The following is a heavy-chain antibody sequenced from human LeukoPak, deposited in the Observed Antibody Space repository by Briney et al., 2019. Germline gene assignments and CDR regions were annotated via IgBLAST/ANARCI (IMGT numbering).Heavy chain of an antibody. V-gene: IGHV4-39*07. Sequence: SETLSLTCTVSGGSISSRYYYWGWIRQPPGKGLEWIGSIYYSGSTYYNPSLKSRVTISVDTSKNQFSLKLSSVTAADTAVYYCARGGNSEMWFDPWGQGTLVTVSS. CDR1: GGSISSRYYY. D-gene: IGHD4-23*01. CDR2: IYYSGST. J-gene: IGHJ5*02. CDR3: ARGGNSEMWFDP.